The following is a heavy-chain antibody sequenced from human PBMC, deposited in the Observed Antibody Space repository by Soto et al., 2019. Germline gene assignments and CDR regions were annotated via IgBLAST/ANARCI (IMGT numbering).Heavy chain of an antibody. CDR3: AGTYYYGSGSRPNRVDPGIIDY. Sequence: SETLSLTCTVSGGSISSSSYYWGWIRQPPGKGLEWIGSIYYSGSTYYNPSLKSRVTISVDTSKNQFSLKLSSVTAADTAVYYCAGTYYYGSGSRPNRVDPGIIDYWGQGTLVTVSS. CDR1: GGSISSSSYY. CDR2: IYYSGST. J-gene: IGHJ4*02. V-gene: IGHV4-39*01. D-gene: IGHD3-10*01.